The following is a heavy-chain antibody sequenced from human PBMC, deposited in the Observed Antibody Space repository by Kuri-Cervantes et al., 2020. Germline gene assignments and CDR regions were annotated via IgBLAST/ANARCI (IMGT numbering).Heavy chain of an antibody. J-gene: IGHJ3*02. CDR1: GFTSSDYY. V-gene: IGHV3-11*01. D-gene: IGHD3-10*02. CDR2: ISSSGSTI. Sequence: LSLTCAASGFTSSDYYMSWIRQAPGKGLEWVSYISSSGSTIYYADSVKGRFTISRDNAKNSLYLQMNSLRAEDTAVYYCARDSEVLLSSYDAFDIWGQGTMVTVSS. CDR3: ARDSEVLLSSYDAFDI.